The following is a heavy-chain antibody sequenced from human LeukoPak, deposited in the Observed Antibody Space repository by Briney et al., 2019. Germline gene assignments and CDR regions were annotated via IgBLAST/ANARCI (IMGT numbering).Heavy chain of an antibody. CDR3: ARDGRYYDILTGYYNAFDI. D-gene: IGHD3-9*01. CDR1: GGSISSSSYY. Sequence: SETLSLTCTVSGGSISSSSYYWGWIRQPPGTGLEWIGSIYYSGSTYYNPSLKSRVTISVDTSKNQFSLKLSSVTAADTAVYYCARDGRYYDILTGYYNAFDIWGQGTMVTVSS. J-gene: IGHJ3*02. CDR2: IYYSGST. V-gene: IGHV4-39*07.